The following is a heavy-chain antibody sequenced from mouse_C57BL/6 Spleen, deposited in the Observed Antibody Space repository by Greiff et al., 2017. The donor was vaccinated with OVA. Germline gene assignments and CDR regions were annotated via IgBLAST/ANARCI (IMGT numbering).Heavy chain of an antibody. Sequence: QVQLQQPGAELVRPGTSVKLSCKASGYTFTSYWMHWVKQRPGQGLEWIGVIDPSDSYTNYNQKFKGKATLTVDTSSSTAYMQLSSLTSEDSAVYYCARADYYGSRHFDYWGQGTTLTVSS. D-gene: IGHD1-1*01. V-gene: IGHV1-59*01. CDR2: IDPSDSYT. CDR3: ARADYYGSRHFDY. J-gene: IGHJ2*01. CDR1: GYTFTSYW.